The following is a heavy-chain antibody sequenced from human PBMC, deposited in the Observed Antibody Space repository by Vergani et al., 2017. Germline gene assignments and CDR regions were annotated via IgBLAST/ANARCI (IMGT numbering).Heavy chain of an antibody. V-gene: IGHV4-39*07. D-gene: IGHD3-9*01. J-gene: IGHJ5*02. Sequence: QLQLQESGPGLVKPSETLSLTCTVSGGSISSSSYYWGWIRQPPGKGLEWIGRIYTSGSTNYNPSLKSRVTISVDTSKNQFSLKLSSVTAADTDVYYCAREYYDILTGRWFDPWGQGTLVTVSS. CDR3: AREYYDILTGRWFDP. CDR2: IYTSGST. CDR1: GGSISSSSYY.